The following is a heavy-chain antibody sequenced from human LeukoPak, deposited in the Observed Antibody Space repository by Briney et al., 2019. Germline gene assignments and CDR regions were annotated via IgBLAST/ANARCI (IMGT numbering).Heavy chain of an antibody. J-gene: IGHJ5*02. CDR3: ARFRRGYSYINWFDP. CDR1: GFTFSSYG. CDR2: ISYDGSNK. D-gene: IGHD5-18*01. V-gene: IGHV3-30*03. Sequence: GRSLRLSCAASGFTFSSYGMHWVRQAPGKGLEWVAVISYDGSNKYYADSVKGRFTISRDNSKNTLYLQMNSLRSEDTAVYYCARFRRGYSYINWFDPWGQGTLVTVSS.